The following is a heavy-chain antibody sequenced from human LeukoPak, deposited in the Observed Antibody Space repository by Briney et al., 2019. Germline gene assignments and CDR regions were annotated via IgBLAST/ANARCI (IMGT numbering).Heavy chain of an antibody. D-gene: IGHD3-10*01. CDR2: ISDSSSIT. Sequence: GRSLRLSSAASGFTLRSFGMYLILQAPGKVREWISYISDSSSITYYADSVKGRFTISRDNAKNSLSLQLNSLRDEDTAVYFCAKVIRGGYGMDVWGQGTTVTVSS. V-gene: IGHV3-48*02. CDR3: AKVIRGGYGMDV. J-gene: IGHJ6*02. CDR1: GFTLRSFG.